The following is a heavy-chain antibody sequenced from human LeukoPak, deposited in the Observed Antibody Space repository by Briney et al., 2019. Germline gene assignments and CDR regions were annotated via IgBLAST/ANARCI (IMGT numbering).Heavy chain of an antibody. CDR1: GGSFSGYY. J-gene: IGHJ4*02. V-gene: IGHV4-34*01. CDR3: ARIGALAARLDY. D-gene: IGHD6-6*01. CDR2: INHSGST. Sequence: SETLSLTCAVYGGSFSGYYWSWIRQPPGKGLEWIGEINHSGSTNYNPSLKSGVTISVDTSKNQFSLKLSSVTAADTAVYYCARIGALAARLDYWGQGTLVTVSS.